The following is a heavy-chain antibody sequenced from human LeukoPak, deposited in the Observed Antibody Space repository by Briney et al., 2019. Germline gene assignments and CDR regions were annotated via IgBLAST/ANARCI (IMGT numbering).Heavy chain of an antibody. CDR3: ARDIPYCSGGSCYYYMDV. Sequence: PSEALSLTCTVSGGSISSYYWSWLRQPAGKGLEWIGRIYTSGSTNYNPSLKSRVTMSVDTSKNQFSLKLSSVTAADTAVYYCARDIPYCSGGSCYYYMDVWGQGTLVTVSS. J-gene: IGHJ6*03. V-gene: IGHV4-4*07. CDR1: GGSISSYY. D-gene: IGHD2-15*01. CDR2: IYTSGST.